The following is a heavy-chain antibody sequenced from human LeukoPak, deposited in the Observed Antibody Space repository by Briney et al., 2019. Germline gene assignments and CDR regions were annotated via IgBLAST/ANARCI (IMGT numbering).Heavy chain of an antibody. J-gene: IGHJ5*02. D-gene: IGHD6-19*01. CDR3: ARQYSSGWPWFDP. V-gene: IGHV4-39*01. Sequence: SETLSLTCTVSGGSISSGGYYWGWIRQPPRKGLEWIGSIYYSGSTYYNPSLKSRVTISVDTSKNQFSLKLTSVTAADAAVYYCARQYSSGWPWFDPWGQGTVVTVSS. CDR2: IYYSGST. CDR1: GGSISSGGYY.